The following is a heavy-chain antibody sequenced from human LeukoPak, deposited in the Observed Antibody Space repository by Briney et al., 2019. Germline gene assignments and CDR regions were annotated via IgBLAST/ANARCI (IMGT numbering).Heavy chain of an antibody. D-gene: IGHD3-10*01. CDR1: NYTFTSYG. J-gene: IGHJ4*02. CDR3: ARDGSGVWFDY. CDR2: INAYNGDT. V-gene: IGHV1-18*01. Sequence: ASVKVSCKASNYTFTSYGISWVRQAPGQGLEWMAWINAYNGDTNYAQKLLGRVTLTTETSTSTAYMELRSLRSDDTAVYYCARDGSGVWFDYWGQGTLVTVSS.